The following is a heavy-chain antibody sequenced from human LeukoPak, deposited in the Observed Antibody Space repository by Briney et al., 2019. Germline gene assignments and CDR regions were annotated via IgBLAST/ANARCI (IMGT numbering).Heavy chain of an antibody. V-gene: IGHV3-15*01. D-gene: IGHD3-10*01. Sequence: GESLRLSCAASGFTFSGSWMTWVRQVPGKGLEWVGRIKSKIDGETTEYAAPVAGRFTISRDDSKTTVYLQMSGLRTEDTALYYCTTDSGSFDVWGRGTMVTVSS. CDR1: GFTFSGSW. CDR3: TTDSGSFDV. J-gene: IGHJ3*01. CDR2: IKSKIDGETT.